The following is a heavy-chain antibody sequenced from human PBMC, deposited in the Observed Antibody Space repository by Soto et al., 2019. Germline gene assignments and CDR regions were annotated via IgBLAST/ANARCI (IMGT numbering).Heavy chain of an antibody. D-gene: IGHD3-9*01. CDR2: ISAYNGDT. J-gene: IGHJ4*02. CDR3: VLGGLETGYYRDMDY. CDR1: GYTFKNYG. V-gene: IGHV1-18*04. Sequence: DHLVQSGAEVKKPGASAKVSCKASGYTFKNYGINWVRQAPGRGLEWVAWISAYNGDTSYAQHFKGRVTVTTEKLTNTAYMELRSLRPDDTAVYFCVLGGLETGYYRDMDYWGQGTLVSVSS.